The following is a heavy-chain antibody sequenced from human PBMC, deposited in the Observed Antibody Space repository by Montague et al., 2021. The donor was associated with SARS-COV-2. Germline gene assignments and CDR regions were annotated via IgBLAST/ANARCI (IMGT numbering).Heavy chain of an antibody. D-gene: IGHD6-6*01. Sequence: SETLSLTCTVSGGSISSYYWSWIRQHPGKGLEWIGHIYYSGSTNYNPPLKSRVTISVDTSKNQFSLKLSSVTAADTAVYYCARVPYSSSGFFYYYYGIDVWGQGTTVTVSS. CDR3: ARVPYSSSGFFYYYYGIDV. V-gene: IGHV4-59*13. CDR1: GGSISSYY. CDR2: IYYSGST. J-gene: IGHJ6*02.